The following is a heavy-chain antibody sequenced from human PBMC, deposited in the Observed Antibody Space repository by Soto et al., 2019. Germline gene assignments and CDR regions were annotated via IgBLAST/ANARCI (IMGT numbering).Heavy chain of an antibody. V-gene: IGHV3-33*03. J-gene: IGHJ3*01. CDR1: GFPFNKYG. Sequence: QVRLLESGGGVVQPGTSLRVSCAASGFPFNKYGMHWVRQAPGKGLEWGAGIWYDGINTYYGESVKGRCTISRDNSRNTVDLQMDNVRVDDTAVYFCAKGRIAVAAGALHVWGPGTNVT. D-gene: IGHD6-19*01. CDR2: IWYDGINT. CDR3: AKGRIAVAAGALHV.